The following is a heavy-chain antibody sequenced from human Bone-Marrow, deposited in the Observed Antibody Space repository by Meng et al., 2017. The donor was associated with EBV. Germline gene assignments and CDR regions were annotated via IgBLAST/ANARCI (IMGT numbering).Heavy chain of an antibody. CDR1: RYTLTELS. CDR2: FDPEDGET. V-gene: IGHV1-24*01. J-gene: IGHJ4*02. Sequence: QVQLVPSGAEVKKPXXSVKVSCKVSRYTLTELSMHWVRQAPGKGLEWMGGFDPEDGETIYAQKFQGRVTMTEDTSTDTAYMELSSLRSEDTAVYYCATDPHEATAWDDWGQGTLVTVAS. D-gene: IGHD5-12*01. CDR3: ATDPHEATAWDD.